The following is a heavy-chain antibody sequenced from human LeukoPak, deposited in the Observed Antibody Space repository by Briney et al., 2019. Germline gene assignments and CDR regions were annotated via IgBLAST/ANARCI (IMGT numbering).Heavy chain of an antibody. V-gene: IGHV1-2*02. CDR1: GYTFTGYY. D-gene: IGHD2/OR15-2a*01. CDR2: INPNSGGT. J-gene: IGHJ6*03. Sequence: ASVKVSCKASGYTFTGYYMHWVRQAPGQGLEWMGWINPNSGGTNYAQKFQGRVTMTRDTSISTAYMELSRLRSDDTAVYYCARERGNTGFYYMDVWGKGTTVTISS. CDR3: ARERGNTGFYYMDV.